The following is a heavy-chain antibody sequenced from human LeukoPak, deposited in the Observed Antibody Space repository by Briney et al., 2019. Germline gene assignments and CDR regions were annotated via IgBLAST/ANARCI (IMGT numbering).Heavy chain of an antibody. CDR3: AREGVAAAGTTSYYYYYYMDV. J-gene: IGHJ6*03. CDR2: ISSSSSYI. V-gene: IGHV3-21*01. CDR1: GFTFSSYS. D-gene: IGHD6-13*01. Sequence: GGSLRLSCAASGFTFSSYSMNWVRQVPGKGLEWVSSISSSSSYIYYADSVKGRFTISRDNAKNSLYLQMNSLRAEDTAVYYCAREGVAAAGTTSYYYYYYMDVWGKGTTVTVSS.